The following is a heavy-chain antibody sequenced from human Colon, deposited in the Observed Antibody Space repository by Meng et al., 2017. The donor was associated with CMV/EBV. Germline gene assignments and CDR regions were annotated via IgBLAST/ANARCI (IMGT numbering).Heavy chain of an antibody. Sequence: GESLKISCAASGFTFSSYWMNWVRQVPGKGLEWVASIKRDGSETYYVDSVKGRFTISRDNAKNLVFLQMESLRAEDAPVYHCAREVRGITNSGFIIIPLDDWGQGTLVTVSS. D-gene: IGHD3-10*01. J-gene: IGHJ4*02. CDR1: GFTFSSYW. V-gene: IGHV3-7*01. CDR3: AREVRGITNSGFIIIPLDD. CDR2: IKRDGSET.